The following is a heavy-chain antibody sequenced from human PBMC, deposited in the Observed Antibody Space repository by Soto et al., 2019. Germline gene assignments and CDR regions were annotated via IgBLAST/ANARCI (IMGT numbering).Heavy chain of an antibody. CDR3: VRKRLLFKVVSDS. CDR2: MYFTGST. Sequence: SETLSLTCNVSGDSVNSRDYYWTWVRQPPGKGLEWMGYMYFTGSTNYNPSLRGRVTMPRDTSKNQVYLKLNYVTAADTAVYYCVRKRLLFKVVSDSWGQGTLVTVSS. J-gene: IGHJ4*02. CDR1: GDSVNSRDYY. V-gene: IGHV4-61*08. D-gene: IGHD3-3*01.